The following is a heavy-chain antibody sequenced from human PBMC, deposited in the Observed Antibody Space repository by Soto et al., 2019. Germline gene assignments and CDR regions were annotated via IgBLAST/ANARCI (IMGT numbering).Heavy chain of an antibody. Sequence: QVQLVQSGAEVKKPGSSVKVSCKASGGTFSSYAISWVRQAPGQGLEWMGGIIPIFGTANYAQKFQGRVTITADESTSTVYMELSSLRSEDTGVYYCARRIRWELNVYYYYGMDVWGQGTTVTVSS. CDR1: GGTFSSYA. V-gene: IGHV1-69*01. CDR2: IIPIFGTA. D-gene: IGHD1-26*01. J-gene: IGHJ6*02. CDR3: ARRIRWELNVYYYYGMDV.